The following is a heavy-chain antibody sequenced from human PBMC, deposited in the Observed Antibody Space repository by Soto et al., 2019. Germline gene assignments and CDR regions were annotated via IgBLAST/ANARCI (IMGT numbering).Heavy chain of an antibody. D-gene: IGHD3-10*01. CDR1: GFTFNTYW. CDR2: IDGDGSST. CDR3: ASAGPYYYMDV. V-gene: IGHV3-74*01. J-gene: IGHJ6*03. Sequence: EVQLVESGGGLVQPGGSLSLSCAASGFTFNTYWMHWVRQAPGKGLVWVSRIDGDGSSTSYGESVKGRFTISRDNAKNTLSLQMNSLRAEDTAVYFCASAGPYYYMDVWGKGTTVTVSS.